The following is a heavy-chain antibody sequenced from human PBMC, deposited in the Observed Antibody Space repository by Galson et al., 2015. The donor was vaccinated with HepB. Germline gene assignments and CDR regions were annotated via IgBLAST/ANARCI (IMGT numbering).Heavy chain of an antibody. V-gene: IGHV1-69*02. CDR3: ARAPYDILTGYYTQDLSDAFDI. CDR1: GGTFSSYT. D-gene: IGHD3-9*01. CDR2: IIPILGIA. J-gene: IGHJ3*02. Sequence: SVKVSCKASGGTFSSYTISWVRQAPGQGLEWMGRIIPILGIANYAQKFQGRVTITADESTSTAYMELSSLRSEDTAVYYCARAPYDILTGYYTQDLSDAFDIWGQGTMVTVSS.